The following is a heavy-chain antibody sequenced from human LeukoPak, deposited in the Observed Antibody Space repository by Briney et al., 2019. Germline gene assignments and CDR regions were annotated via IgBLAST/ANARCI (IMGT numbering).Heavy chain of an antibody. CDR1: GVTLSTYA. CDR3: AKDVRRCNGGCT. V-gene: IGHV3-23*01. CDR2: ISSSGSGDNT. D-gene: IGHD4-23*01. Sequence: GGSLRLSCAASGVTLSTYAMSWARQAPGKGLEWVSGISSSGSGDNTYYADPVKGRFTISRDSSKNTLFLHMNTLRAEDTAIYYCAKDVRRCNGGCTWGQGTLVTVSS. J-gene: IGHJ5*02.